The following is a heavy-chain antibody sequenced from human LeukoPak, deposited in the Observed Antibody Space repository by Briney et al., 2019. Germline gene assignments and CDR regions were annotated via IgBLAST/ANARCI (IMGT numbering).Heavy chain of an antibody. CDR3: ARATNFYYYYGMDV. CDR1: GYTFISYY. D-gene: IGHD1-26*01. J-gene: IGHJ6*02. Sequence: ASVKVSCKASGYTFISYYIHWVRQAPGRGLEWMGIINPSSGATSYAQKFQGRVTMTRDTSTSTVYMELSSQRSEDTAVYYCARATNFYYYYGMDVWGQGTTVTVSS. V-gene: IGHV1-46*01. CDR2: INPSSGAT.